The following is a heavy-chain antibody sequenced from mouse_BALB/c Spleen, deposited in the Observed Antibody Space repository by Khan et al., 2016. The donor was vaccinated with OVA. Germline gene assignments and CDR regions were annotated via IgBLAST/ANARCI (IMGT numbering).Heavy chain of an antibody. CDR2: ISYSGNT. CDR1: GYSITSDYA. CDR3: ARIYGGDFDY. Sequence: EVQLQESGPGLVKPSQSLSLTCTVTGYSITSDYAWNWIRQFPGNKLEWMGHISYSGNTKYNPSLKSRISITRDTSKNQFFLQLNYVTTEDTATYYCARIYGGDFDYWGQGTTLTVSS. V-gene: IGHV3-2*02. D-gene: IGHD1-1*01. J-gene: IGHJ2*01.